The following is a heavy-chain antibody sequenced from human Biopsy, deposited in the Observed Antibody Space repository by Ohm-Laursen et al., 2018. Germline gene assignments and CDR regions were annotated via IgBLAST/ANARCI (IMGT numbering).Heavy chain of an antibody. J-gene: IGHJ4*02. CDR2: INCKTGAT. V-gene: IGHV1-2*02. D-gene: IGHD2-8*01. Sequence: ASVSASCKASSYTFTDYNIHWMRQAPGQGLEWLGYINCKTGATNYAQKFQGTVTMTRDTSISTAHLALGSLRSADTAIYYCARDPLNGHKHFDYWGQGSLVTVSS. CDR3: ARDPLNGHKHFDY. CDR1: SYTFTDYN.